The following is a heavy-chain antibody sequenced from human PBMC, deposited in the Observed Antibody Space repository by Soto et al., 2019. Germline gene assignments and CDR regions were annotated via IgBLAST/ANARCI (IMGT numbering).Heavy chain of an antibody. CDR1: GGSISSRIYY. J-gene: IGHJ4*02. CDR3: ARDRDYLDY. CDR2: IYYSGST. V-gene: IGHV4-39*07. Sequence: SETLSLTCTVSGGSISSRIYYWGWIRQPPGKGLEWIGSIYYSGSTYYNPSLNSRVTISVDTSKNQFSLKLSSVTAADTAVYYCARDRDYLDYWGQGTLVTVSS.